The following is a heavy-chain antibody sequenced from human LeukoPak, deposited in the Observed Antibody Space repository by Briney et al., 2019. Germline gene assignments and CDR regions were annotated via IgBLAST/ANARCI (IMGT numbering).Heavy chain of an antibody. CDR1: GFTSSSYA. Sequence: GGSLRLSCAASGFTSSSYAMSWVRQAPGKGLEWVSTINGNGGNTYYADSVKGRVTISRDNSKNTLYQQMNSLRVEDTAVYYCARDPSIVVVTAPGYWGQGTPVTVSS. CDR2: INGNGGNT. CDR3: ARDPSIVVVTAPGY. V-gene: IGHV3-23*01. J-gene: IGHJ4*02. D-gene: IGHD2-21*02.